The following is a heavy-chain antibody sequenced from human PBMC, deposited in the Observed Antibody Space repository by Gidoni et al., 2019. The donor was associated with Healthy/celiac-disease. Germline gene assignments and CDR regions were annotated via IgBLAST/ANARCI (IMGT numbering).Heavy chain of an antibody. J-gene: IGHJ6*02. CDR2: ITPRGGTT. Sequence: QVQLVQSGAEVKKPGASVKVSCKASGYTFTSHYMHWVRPAPGQGLGWMGIITPRGGTTSYAQKFQGRVTMTRDTSTSTVYMELSSLRSEDTAVYYCATGLIGVVIPSYYYYYGMDVWGQGTTVTVSS. D-gene: IGHD3-3*01. V-gene: IGHV1-46*01. CDR1: GYTFTSHY. CDR3: ATGLIGVVIPSYYYYYGMDV.